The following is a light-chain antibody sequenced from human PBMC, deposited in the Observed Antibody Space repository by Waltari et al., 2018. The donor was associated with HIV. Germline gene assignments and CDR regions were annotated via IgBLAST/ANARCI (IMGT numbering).Light chain of an antibody. CDR2: CAS. J-gene: IGKJ2*01. CDR1: KTITTY. CDR3: QQSYSTPYT. V-gene: IGKV1-39*01. Sequence: DIQLTQSPSSLSASVGDRVTITCRASKTITTYLNWYQQKQGKAPKLLIYCASSLQSGVPPTFSGSGSGTDFTLTISCQQPEDFATYYCQQSYSTPYTFGHGAKLDI.